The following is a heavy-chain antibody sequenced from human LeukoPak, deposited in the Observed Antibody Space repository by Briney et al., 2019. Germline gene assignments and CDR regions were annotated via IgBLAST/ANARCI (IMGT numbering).Heavy chain of an antibody. J-gene: IGHJ4*02. CDR3: AKDLVVVPAAIEGALFDY. CDR1: GFTFRSYW. Sequence: GGSLRLSCAASGFTFRSYWMTWVRQYPGKGLEWVANIKQDGSETYYADSVKGRFTISRDNAKRSLYLQMNSLRAEDTAVYYCAKDLVVVPAAIEGALFDYWGQGTLVTVSS. V-gene: IGHV3-7*01. D-gene: IGHD2-2*02. CDR2: IKQDGSET.